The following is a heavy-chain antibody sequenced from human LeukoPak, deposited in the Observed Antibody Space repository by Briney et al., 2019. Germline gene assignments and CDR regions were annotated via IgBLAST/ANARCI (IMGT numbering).Heavy chain of an antibody. V-gene: IGHV3-23*01. CDR3: AKFGRSLVTASIKRRGHCWYFDL. J-gene: IGHJ2*01. Sequence: GGSLRLSCAASAFTFSNYGMSWVRQAPGKGLEWVSAISDSGGSTYYADSVKGRFTISRDNPKHTLFLQMNSLRAEDTAVYYCAKFGRSLVTASIKRRGHCWYFDLWGRGTLVTVSS. D-gene: IGHD2-21*02. CDR1: AFTFSNYG. CDR2: ISDSGGST.